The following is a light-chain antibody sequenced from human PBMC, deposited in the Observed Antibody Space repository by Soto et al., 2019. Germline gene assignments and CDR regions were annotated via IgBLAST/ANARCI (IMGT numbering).Light chain of an antibody. V-gene: IGKV3-11*02. Sequence: EIVLTQSPATLSLSPGERATLSCRASQSVHSYLAWYQQKPGQAPSLLIYDASNRHTCIPARFSSSGSGRDCTLSISSLEPEDSAVYYCQLRSNWPPYTFGEGTKLEIK. J-gene: IGKJ2*01. CDR1: QSVHSY. CDR2: DAS. CDR3: QLRSNWPPYT.